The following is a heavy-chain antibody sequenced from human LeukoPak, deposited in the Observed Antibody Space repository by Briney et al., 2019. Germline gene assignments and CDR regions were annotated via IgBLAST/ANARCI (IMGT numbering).Heavy chain of an antibody. D-gene: IGHD3/OR15-3a*01. CDR2: IFSSGIT. J-gene: IGHJ5*02. CDR1: GGSISNYY. CDR3: ARGHYDLNL. V-gene: IGHV4-59*08. Sequence: PSETLSLTCTVSGGSISNYYWTWLRQPPGKGLEWIGYIFSSGITNYNPSLKSRVTISVDTSNNQFSLKLTSVTAADTAVYYCARGHYDLNLWGQGTLVTVSS.